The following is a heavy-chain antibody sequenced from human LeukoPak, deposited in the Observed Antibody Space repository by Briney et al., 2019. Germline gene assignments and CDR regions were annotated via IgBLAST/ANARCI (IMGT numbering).Heavy chain of an antibody. CDR2: ISGSGGST. V-gene: IGHV3-23*01. Sequence: GGSLRLSCAASGFTFSSYAVSWVRQAPGKGLEWVSAISGSGGSTYYADSVKGRFTISRDNSKNTLYLQMNSLRAEDTAVYYCAKDRGRSRGYALLGLYGGQGTRVTVSS. J-gene: IGHJ4*02. D-gene: IGHD5-12*01. CDR3: AKDRGRSRGYALLGLY. CDR1: GFTFSSYA.